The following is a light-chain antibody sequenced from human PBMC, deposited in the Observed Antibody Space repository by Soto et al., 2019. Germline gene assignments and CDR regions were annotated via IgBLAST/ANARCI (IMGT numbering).Light chain of an antibody. J-gene: IGKJ1*01. V-gene: IGKV3-20*01. CDR1: QSVSSSY. CDR2: GVS. Sequence: IVLTQSPGNLSLSPGERATLSCRASQSVSSSYLAWYQQKPGQAPRLLIYGVSSRATGIPDRFSGSGSGTDFTLTISRLEPEDFAVYYCQQYGISPLTFGQGTKVDIK. CDR3: QQYGISPLT.